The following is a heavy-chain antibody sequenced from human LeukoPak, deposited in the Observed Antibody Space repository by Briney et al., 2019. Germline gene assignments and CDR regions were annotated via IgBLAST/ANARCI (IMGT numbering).Heavy chain of an antibody. J-gene: IGHJ4*02. Sequence: PGGSLRLSCAASGFTFTNAGIHWVRLAAGKGLEWVSFISHDGTNKYYSDSVDGRFTVSRLNSQNTVHLQMTDLRPDDTATYYCASEDVDTGDFWGQGTLVTVPS. CDR2: ISHDGTNK. CDR3: ASEDVDTGDF. V-gene: IGHV3-30*01. D-gene: IGHD5-18*01. CDR1: GFTFTNAG.